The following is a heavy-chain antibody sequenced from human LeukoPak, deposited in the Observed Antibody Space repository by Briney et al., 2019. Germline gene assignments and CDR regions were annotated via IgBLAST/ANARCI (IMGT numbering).Heavy chain of an antibody. Sequence: ASETLSLTCGVYGGSFSGYYWSWIRQPPGKRLEWIGEINPRGGTNYNPSLKSRVTLSADTSKNQFSLTLNSVTAADTAVYYCARRRLGYYFDYWGQGTLVTVSS. CDR1: GGSFSGYY. V-gene: IGHV4-34*01. CDR3: ARRRLGYYFDY. CDR2: INPRGGT. J-gene: IGHJ4*02. D-gene: IGHD5-24*01.